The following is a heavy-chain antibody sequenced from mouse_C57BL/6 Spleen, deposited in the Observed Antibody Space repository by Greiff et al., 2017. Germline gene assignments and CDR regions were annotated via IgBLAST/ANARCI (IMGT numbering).Heavy chain of an antibody. CDR1: GYSFTGYF. CDR3: ASNYGNYGY. CDR2: INPYNGDT. J-gene: IGHJ2*01. V-gene: IGHV1-20*01. Sequence: VQLQQSGPELVKPGASVKISCKASGYSFTGYFMNWVMQSHGKSLEWIGHINPYNGDTFYNQKFKGKATLTVDKTSSTAHMGLRSLTSEDSAVYDCASNYGNYGYWGQGTTLTVSS. D-gene: IGHD2-1*01.